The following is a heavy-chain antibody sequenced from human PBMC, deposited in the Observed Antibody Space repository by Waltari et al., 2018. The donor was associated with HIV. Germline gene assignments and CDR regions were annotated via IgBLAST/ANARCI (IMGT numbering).Heavy chain of an antibody. Sequence: QVQLQESGPGLVKPSETLSLTCTVSGGSISSYYWSWIRPPPGKGLEWIGYIYYSGSTNYNPSLKSRVTISVDTSKNQFSLKLSSVTAADTAVYYCARAPYSNYDRRDYGMDVWGQGTTVTVSS. V-gene: IGHV4-59*01. CDR1: GGSISSYY. CDR3: ARAPYSNYDRRDYGMDV. J-gene: IGHJ6*02. D-gene: IGHD4-4*01. CDR2: IYYSGST.